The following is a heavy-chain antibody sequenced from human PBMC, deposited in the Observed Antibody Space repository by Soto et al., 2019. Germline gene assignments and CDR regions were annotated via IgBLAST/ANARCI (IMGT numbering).Heavy chain of an antibody. CDR3: VKLPSVAGTRIGMDV. D-gene: IGHD6-19*01. V-gene: IGHV3-64D*06. J-gene: IGHJ6*02. CDR1: GFTSSSYA. CDR2: ISSNGGST. Sequence: PGGSLSLSCSASGFTSSSYAVHWVRQAPGKGLEYVSAISSNGGSTYYADSVKGRFTISRDNSKNTLYLQMSSLRAEDTAVYYCVKLPSVAGTRIGMDVSGQGTTVILS.